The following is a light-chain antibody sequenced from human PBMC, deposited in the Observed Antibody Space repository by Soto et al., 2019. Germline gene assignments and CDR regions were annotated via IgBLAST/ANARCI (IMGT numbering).Light chain of an antibody. V-gene: IGLV2-14*03. CDR3: SSYTSNSHYV. Sequence: QSVLTQPASVSGSPGHSITISCTGTSSDVGGYNHVSWYHHHPGKAPKLLIYDDSHRPSGVSNRFSGSKSGNTASLTISGLQAEDEADYYCSSYTSNSHYVFGTGTKVTVL. CDR2: DDS. J-gene: IGLJ1*01. CDR1: SSDVGGYNH.